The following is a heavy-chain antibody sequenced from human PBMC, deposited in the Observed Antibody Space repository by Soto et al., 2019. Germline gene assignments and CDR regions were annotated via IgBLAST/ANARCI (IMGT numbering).Heavy chain of an antibody. CDR1: GFTFSIYA. V-gene: IGHV3-30*09. CDR3: ARARLDTPALDY. CDR2: ISYDGNNK. D-gene: IGHD2-2*01. Sequence: ESGGGVVQPGRSLRLSCAASGFTFSIYAMHWVRQAPGKGLEWVAVISYDGNNKYYADSVKGRFAISRDNSRNTLYLQMNSLRAEDTAVYYCARARLDTPALDYWGQGTLVTVSS. J-gene: IGHJ4*02.